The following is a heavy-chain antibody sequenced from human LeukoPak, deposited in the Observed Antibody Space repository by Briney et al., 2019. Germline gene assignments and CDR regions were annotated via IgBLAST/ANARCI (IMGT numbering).Heavy chain of an antibody. J-gene: IGHJ3*02. D-gene: IGHD3-22*01. CDR3: ARGIPRSRYYYDSSGYLGLDAFDI. CDR2: IYTSGST. Sequence: SETLSLTCTVPGGSISSYYWSWIRQPAGKGLEWIGRIYTSGSTNYNPSLKSRVTMSVDTSKNQFSLKLSSVTAADTAVYYCARGIPRSRYYYDSSGYLGLDAFDIWGQGTMVTVSS. V-gene: IGHV4-4*07. CDR1: GGSISSYY.